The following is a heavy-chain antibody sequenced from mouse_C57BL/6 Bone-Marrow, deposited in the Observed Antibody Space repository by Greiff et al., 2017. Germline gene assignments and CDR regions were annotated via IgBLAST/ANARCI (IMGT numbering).Heavy chain of an antibody. Sequence: QVQLQQPGAELVMPGASVKLSCKASGYTFTSYWMHWVKQRPGQGLEWIGEIDPADSYTNSTQKFKGKSTLTVDKSSSTAYMQLSSLTSEDSAVYYCARGDWAFDYWGQGTTLTVSS. CDR3: ARGDWAFDY. V-gene: IGHV1-69*01. CDR1: GYTFTSYW. J-gene: IGHJ2*01. D-gene: IGHD4-1*01. CDR2: IDPADSYT.